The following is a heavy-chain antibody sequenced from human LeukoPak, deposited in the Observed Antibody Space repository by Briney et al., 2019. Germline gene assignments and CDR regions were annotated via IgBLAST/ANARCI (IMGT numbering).Heavy chain of an antibody. CDR2: IIPILGVA. CDR1: GGTFSSYA. J-gene: IGHJ5*02. V-gene: IGHV1-69*04. Sequence: GASVKVSCKASGGTFSSYAISWVRQAPGQGLEWMGRIIPILGVANYAQKFQGRVTITADKSTSTAYMELSSLRSEDTAVYYCVRVRADYGDYVGWFDPWGQGTLVTVSS. D-gene: IGHD4-17*01. CDR3: VRVRADYGDYVGWFDP.